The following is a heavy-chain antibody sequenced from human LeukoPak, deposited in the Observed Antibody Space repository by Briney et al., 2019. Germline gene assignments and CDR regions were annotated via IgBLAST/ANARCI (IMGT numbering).Heavy chain of an antibody. J-gene: IGHJ6*02. CDR2: IIPIFGTA. CDR1: GGTFSSYA. Sequence: SVKVSCKASGGTFSSYAISWVRQAPGQGLEWMGGIIPIFGTANYAQKFQGRVTITADESTSTAYTELSSLRSEDTAVYYCARDGYCSGGSCYSHYYYGMDVWGQGTTVTVSS. V-gene: IGHV1-69*13. D-gene: IGHD2-15*01. CDR3: ARDGYCSGGSCYSHYYYGMDV.